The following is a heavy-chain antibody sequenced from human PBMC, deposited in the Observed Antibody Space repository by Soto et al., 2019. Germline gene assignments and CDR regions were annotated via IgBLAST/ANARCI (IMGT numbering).Heavy chain of an antibody. CDR2: IWYDGSNK. J-gene: IGHJ6*03. CDR3: ARGRHNWTSREFDFYYNLDV. V-gene: IGHV3-33*01. D-gene: IGHD1-20*01. CDR1: GFSFSDYG. Sequence: QVQLVESGGGVVQPGRSLRLSCAASGFSFSDYGMHWVRQAPGKGLEWVALIWYDGSNKYYEDSVKGRFTISRDNSKNTLLLQMNSMRVEDTVEYYCARGRHNWTSREFDFYYNLDVGGQGTTVTVSS.